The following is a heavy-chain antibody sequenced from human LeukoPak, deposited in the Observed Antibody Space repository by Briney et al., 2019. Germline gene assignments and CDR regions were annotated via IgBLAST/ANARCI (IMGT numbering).Heavy chain of an antibody. J-gene: IGHJ4*02. CDR3: ARAEAAGTPDY. V-gene: IGHV3-30-3*01. CDR1: GFTFSDHY. CDR2: ISYDGSNK. D-gene: IGHD6-13*01. Sequence: GGSLRLSCAASGFTFSDHYMDWVRQAPGKGLEWVTIISYDGSNKYYADSVKGRFTISRDNSKNTLYLQMTSLRAEDTAVYYCARAEAAGTPDYWGQGTLVTVSS.